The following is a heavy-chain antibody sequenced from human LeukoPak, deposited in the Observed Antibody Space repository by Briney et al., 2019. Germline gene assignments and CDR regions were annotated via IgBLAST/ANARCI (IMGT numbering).Heavy chain of an antibody. CDR3: AKHSSSWYRNWFDP. D-gene: IGHD6-13*01. Sequence: GGSLRLSCAASGFTFSSYSMNWVRQAPGKGLEWVSAISGSGGSTYYADSVKGRFTISRDNSKNTLYLQMNSLRAEDTAVYYCAKHSSSWYRNWFDPWGQGTLVTVS. J-gene: IGHJ5*02. CDR2: ISGSGGST. V-gene: IGHV3-23*01. CDR1: GFTFSSYS.